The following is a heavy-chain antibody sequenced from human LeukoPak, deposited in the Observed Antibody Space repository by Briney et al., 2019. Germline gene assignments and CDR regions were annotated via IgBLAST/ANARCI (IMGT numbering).Heavy chain of an antibody. D-gene: IGHD1-26*01. CDR3: ARDYRSTFDY. J-gene: IGHJ4*02. V-gene: IGHV3-11*01. CDR2: ISSSGTTI. Sequence: DWFSFISSSGTTISYTDSVKGRFTISRDNAKNSLYLQMNSLRAEDTAVYYCARDYRSTFDYWGQGTLVTVSS.